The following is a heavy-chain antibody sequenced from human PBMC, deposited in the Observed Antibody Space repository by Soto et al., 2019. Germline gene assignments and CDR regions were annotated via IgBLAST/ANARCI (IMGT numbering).Heavy chain of an antibody. CDR1: GGTFSSYA. J-gene: IGHJ6*02. D-gene: IGHD3-10*01. Sequence: QVQLVQSGAEVKKPGSSVKVSCKASGGTFSSYAINWVRQAPGQGLEWMGGIIRIFGTPDYAQRFQGRVTITADESTSTAYMELSSPRSEETAGYYCARQGSNEYYCYGMDVWGQGTTVTVSS. CDR2: IIRIFGTP. CDR3: ARQGSNEYYCYGMDV. V-gene: IGHV1-69*12.